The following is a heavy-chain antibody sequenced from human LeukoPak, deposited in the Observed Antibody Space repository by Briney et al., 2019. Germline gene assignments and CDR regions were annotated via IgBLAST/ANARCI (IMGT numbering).Heavy chain of an antibody. J-gene: IGHJ4*02. CDR2: ISGNSGNT. CDR1: GYTFTRYG. V-gene: IGHV1-18*01. Sequence: ASVKVSCKASGYTFTRYGIIWVRQAPGQGXEXXXXISGNSGNTNYAQRLQGRVTMTTDISTSTAYMELWSLRSDDTAVYYCARGDSGYDFAPFDYWGQGTLVTVSS. CDR3: ARGDSGYDFAPFDY. D-gene: IGHD5-12*01.